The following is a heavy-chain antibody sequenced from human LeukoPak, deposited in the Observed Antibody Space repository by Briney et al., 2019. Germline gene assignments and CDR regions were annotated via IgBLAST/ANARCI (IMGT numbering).Heavy chain of an antibody. D-gene: IGHD2-21*01. V-gene: IGHV3-74*01. CDR3: ARELAGDPLIDS. CDR1: GFTFSSYW. CDR2: INSNVSST. Sequence: GGSLRLSCAASGFTFSSYWMHWVRQAPGNGLVWVSRINSNVSSTSYADSVKGRLPISRDNAKNTLYLQLRSLRAADTAVYYCARELAGDPLIDSWGQGNPVTVSP. J-gene: IGHJ4*02.